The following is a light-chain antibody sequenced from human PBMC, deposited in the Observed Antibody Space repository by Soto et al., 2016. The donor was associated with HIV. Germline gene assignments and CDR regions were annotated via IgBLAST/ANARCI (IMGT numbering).Light chain of an antibody. CDR3: QQYNSFYT. CDR2: RAS. J-gene: IGKJ2*01. V-gene: IGKV1-5*03. Sequence: DIQMTQSPSTLSASVGDTVTITCRANQSINSWLAWYQQKPGKAPKLLIYRASTLQSGVPPRFSGSGSGTEFTLTITSLQPDDFATYSCQQYNSFYTFGQGTKLEIK. CDR1: QSINSW.